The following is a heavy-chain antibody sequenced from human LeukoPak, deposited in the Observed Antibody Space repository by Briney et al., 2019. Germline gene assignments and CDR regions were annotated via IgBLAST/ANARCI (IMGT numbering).Heavy chain of an antibody. Sequence: ASVKVSCTPSGYTFTRYYLHWVRQAPGQGLEWMGSINPNSGGTNYAQKFQGRVTMTSDTSISTAYMELRRLRSDDTAVYYCARVSQWLPPYYFEYGGQGTLVTVSS. CDR2: INPNSGGT. CDR3: ARVSQWLPPYYFEY. D-gene: IGHD6-19*01. J-gene: IGHJ4*02. V-gene: IGHV1-2*02. CDR1: GYTFTRYY.